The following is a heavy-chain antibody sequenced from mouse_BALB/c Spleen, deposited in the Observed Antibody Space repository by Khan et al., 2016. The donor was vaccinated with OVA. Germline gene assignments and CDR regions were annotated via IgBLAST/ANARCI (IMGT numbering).Heavy chain of an antibody. CDR2: IYPGSGNT. J-gene: IGHJ3*01. V-gene: IGHV1-77*01. CDR3: ARRGAWFAY. CDR1: GYTFTDYY. Sequence: QVQLQQSGAELARPGASVKLSCKASGYTFTDYYINWVKQRTGQGLEWIGEIYPGSGNTYYNEKFKGKATLTADKSSSTAYMQLSSLTSEDSAVYFCARRGAWFAYWGQGTLVTVSA.